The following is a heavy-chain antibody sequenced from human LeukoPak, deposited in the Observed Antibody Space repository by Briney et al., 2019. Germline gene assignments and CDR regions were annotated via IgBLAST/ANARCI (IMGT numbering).Heavy chain of an antibody. J-gene: IGHJ5*02. D-gene: IGHD2-15*01. Sequence: GESLKISCKGSGYSFTSYWIGWVRQMPGKGLEWMGIIYPGDSDTRYSPSFQGQVTMSVDKSISTAYVQWSSLKASDTTMYYCARGGRLSSDGSWTWFDPWGQGTLVTVSS. CDR1: GYSFTSYW. V-gene: IGHV5-51*01. CDR3: ARGGRLSSDGSWTWFDP. CDR2: IYPGDSDT.